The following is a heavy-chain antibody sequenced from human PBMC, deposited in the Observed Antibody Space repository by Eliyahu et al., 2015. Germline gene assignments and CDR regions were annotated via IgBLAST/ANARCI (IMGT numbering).Heavy chain of an antibody. CDR1: GFSFSPXA. CDR2: FNGGXGGT. D-gene: IGHD2-15*01. Sequence: EVQLLESGGGLVQPGVSLXXSCAASGFSFSPXAMGWVRQTPRKGLAWVAVFSAFNGGXGGTFYPDSLKGRFTISRDNSKNTLYLQMNSLRAEDTAVYYCARWSPRLDAFDIWGQGTTVTVSS. V-gene: IGHV3-23*01. CDR3: ARWSPRLDAFDI. J-gene: IGHJ3*02.